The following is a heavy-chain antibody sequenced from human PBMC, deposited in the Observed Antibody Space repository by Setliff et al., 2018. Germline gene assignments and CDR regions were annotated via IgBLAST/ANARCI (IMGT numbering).Heavy chain of an antibody. D-gene: IGHD3-10*01. CDR1: GGSISSMSYY. CDR2: IYHSGSS. J-gene: IGHJ4*02. Sequence: PSETLSLTCTVSGGSISSMSYYWGWIRQPPGKGLEWIGSIYHSGSSYYNSSLRSRVTISVDTSKNQFSLILRSVTAADTAVYFCARHLLVQGTYHFDYWGQGSPVTVSS. V-gene: IGHV4-39*01. CDR3: ARHLLVQGTYHFDY.